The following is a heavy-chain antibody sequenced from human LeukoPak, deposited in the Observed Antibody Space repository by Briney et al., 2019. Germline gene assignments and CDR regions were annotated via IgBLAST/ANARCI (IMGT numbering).Heavy chain of an antibody. CDR2: INHDGGEN. CDR3: VRDGVVGTCNLGYYYMDV. Sequence: GGSLRLSCAASGFIFSSYSMNWVRQARGQGLECLATINHDGGENYYVDSVKGRFTISRDDAKNSLYLQMNSLRVEDTAVYYCVRDGVVGTCNLGYYYMDVWGKGTTVTVSS. V-gene: IGHV3-7*01. CDR1: GFIFSSYS. J-gene: IGHJ6*03. D-gene: IGHD1-26*01.